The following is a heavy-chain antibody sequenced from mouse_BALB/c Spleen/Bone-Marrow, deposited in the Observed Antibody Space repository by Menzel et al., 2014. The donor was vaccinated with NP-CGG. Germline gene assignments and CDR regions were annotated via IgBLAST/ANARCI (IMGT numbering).Heavy chain of an antibody. CDR1: GYTFSSYW. CDR3: ARTPGVLYFFDY. Sequence: VQLQQSGAELMKPGASVKISCKSSGYTFSSYWIEWVKQRPGHGLEWIGEILPESGSTNYNEKFRGKATFTADTSSNTAYMQLSSLTSEDSAVYYCARTPGVLYFFDYWGQGTTLTVPS. CDR2: ILPESGST. V-gene: IGHV1-9*01. J-gene: IGHJ2*01.